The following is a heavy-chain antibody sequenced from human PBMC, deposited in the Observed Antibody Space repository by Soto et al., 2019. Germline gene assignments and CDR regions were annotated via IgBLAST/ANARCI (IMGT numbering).Heavy chain of an antibody. V-gene: IGHV3-66*01. D-gene: IGHD6-19*01. Sequence: EVQLVESGGGLVQPGGSLRLSCAASGFTVSSNYMSWVRQAPGKGLEWVSVIYSGGSTYYADSVKGRFTISRDNSKNTLYLQMNSLRAEDTAVYYCARDAPSGWRGDYYYGMDVWGQGTTVTVSS. CDR2: IYSGGST. J-gene: IGHJ6*02. CDR1: GFTVSSNY. CDR3: ARDAPSGWRGDYYYGMDV.